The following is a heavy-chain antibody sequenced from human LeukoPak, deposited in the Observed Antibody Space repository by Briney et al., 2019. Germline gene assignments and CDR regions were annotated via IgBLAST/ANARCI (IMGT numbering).Heavy chain of an antibody. CDR3: ARGPYAYTSSATLGSYNWFDP. CDR1: GYSFTNFW. V-gene: IGHV5-51*01. J-gene: IGHJ5*02. CDR2: IYPGDSHT. D-gene: IGHD2-2*02. Sequence: GESLKISCKGSGYSFTNFWIAWVRQMPGKGLECMGIIYPGDSHTRYSPSFQDQVTISVDKSISTAYLQWSSLKASDTAMYYCARGPYAYTSSATLGSYNWFDPWGQGSLVTVSS.